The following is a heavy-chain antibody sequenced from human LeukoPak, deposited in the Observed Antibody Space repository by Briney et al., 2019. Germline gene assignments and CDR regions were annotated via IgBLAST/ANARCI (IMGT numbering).Heavy chain of an antibody. CDR1: GYTFASYD. J-gene: IGHJ6*03. D-gene: IGHD3-22*01. V-gene: IGHV1-8*01. CDR3: ARGHNSRSLTMIVVVIMDYYMDV. CDR2: MNPNSGNT. Sequence: AASVKVSCKASGYTFASYDINWVRQATGQGLEWMGWMNPNSGNTGYAQKFQGRVTMTRNTSISTAYMELSSLRSEDTAVYYCARGHNSRSLTMIVVVIMDYYMDVWGKGTTVTISS.